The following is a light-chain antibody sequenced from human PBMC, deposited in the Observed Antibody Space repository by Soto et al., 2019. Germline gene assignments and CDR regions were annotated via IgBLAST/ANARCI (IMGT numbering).Light chain of an antibody. J-gene: IGKJ5*01. CDR1: QSVGSY. V-gene: IGKV3-11*01. CDR3: QQRSNWPTIT. Sequence: EIVLTQSPATLSLSPGERATLSCRASQSVGSYLAWYQQKPGQAPRPLIYDASNRATGIPARFSGSGSVTDFTLTISSLEPEDFAVYYCQQRSNWPTITFGQGTRLEIK. CDR2: DAS.